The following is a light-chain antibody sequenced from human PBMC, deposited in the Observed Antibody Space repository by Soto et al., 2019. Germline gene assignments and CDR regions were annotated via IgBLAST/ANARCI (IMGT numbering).Light chain of an antibody. J-gene: IGKJ4*02. V-gene: IGKV1-27*01. CDR3: QQCNVAPCT. Sequence: DIQMTQSPSTLSASVGDRVTLTCRASQSISGWLAWYQQKPGKVPKLLIYAASTLQSGVPSRFSGGGSGTDFTLTISSLQPEDVAAYYCQQCNVAPCTFGRGTKVDIK. CDR1: QSISGW. CDR2: AAS.